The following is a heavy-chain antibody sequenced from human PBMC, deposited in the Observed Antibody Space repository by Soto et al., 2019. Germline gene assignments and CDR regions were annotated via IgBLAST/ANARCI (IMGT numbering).Heavy chain of an antibody. J-gene: IGHJ4*02. CDR1: GFTFSSHA. Sequence: GGSLRLSCEASGFTFSSHAMNWVRQAPGKGLEWVSAISGSGVNTYYADSLKGRFTISRDKSKNTLYQQMSSLKAEDTAVYYCTKGRYSGAYYPGYWGQGTLVTVSS. CDR3: TKGRYSGAYYPGY. V-gene: IGHV3-23*01. D-gene: IGHD4-4*01. CDR2: ISGSGVNT.